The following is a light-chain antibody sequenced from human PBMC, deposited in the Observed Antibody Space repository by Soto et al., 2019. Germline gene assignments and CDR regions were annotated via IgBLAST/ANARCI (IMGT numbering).Light chain of an antibody. CDR3: QQRSNWLPYT. CDR1: QSVFTY. J-gene: IGKJ2*01. CDR2: DAS. Sequence: EIVLTQSPATLSLSPGEGATLSCRASQSVFTYLAWYQQKPGQAPRLLIYDASNRAPGIPARFSGSGSGTDFTLTISSLEPEDFAVYYCQQRSNWLPYTFGQGTKLEIK. V-gene: IGKV3-11*01.